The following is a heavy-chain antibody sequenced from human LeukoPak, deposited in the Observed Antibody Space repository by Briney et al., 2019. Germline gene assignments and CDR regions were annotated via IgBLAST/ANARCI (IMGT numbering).Heavy chain of an antibody. J-gene: IGHJ4*02. CDR3: AKGTYSSSWYSFDY. V-gene: IGHV3-23*01. D-gene: IGHD6-13*01. CDR2: ISGSGGST. CDR1: GFTFSSYA. Sequence: GGSLRLSCAASGFTFSSYAMSWVRQAPGKGLEWVSAISGSGGSTYYADSVKGRFTISRDNSKNTLYLQMNSLRAEDTAVYCCAKGTYSSSWYSFDYWGQGTLVTVSS.